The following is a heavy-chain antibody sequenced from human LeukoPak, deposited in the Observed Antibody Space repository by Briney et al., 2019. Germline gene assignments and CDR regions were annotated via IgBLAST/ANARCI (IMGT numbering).Heavy chain of an antibody. CDR3: ARVISSDFDY. CDR2: ISSSGSTI. J-gene: IGHJ4*02. V-gene: IGHV3-48*04. Sequence: PGGSLRLSCAASGFIFSSYTMNWVRQAPGKGLEWVSYISSSGSTIYYADSVKGRFTISRDNAKNSLYLQMNSLRAEDTAVYYCARVISSDFDYWGQGTLVTVSS. CDR1: GFIFSSYT. D-gene: IGHD3-10*01.